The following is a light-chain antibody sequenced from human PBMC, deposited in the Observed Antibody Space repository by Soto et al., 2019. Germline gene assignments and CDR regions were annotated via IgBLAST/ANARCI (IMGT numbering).Light chain of an antibody. Sequence: QSVLTQPPSASGSPGQSVTISCTGTSSDVGAYNYVSWYQQHPGKAPKVIIYEVTKRPSGVPDRLSGSKSGNTASLTVSGLQAEDEADYYCSSYAGNNIDAFGSGTKVTVL. CDR2: EVT. V-gene: IGLV2-8*01. CDR3: SSYAGNNIDA. J-gene: IGLJ1*01. CDR1: SSDVGAYNY.